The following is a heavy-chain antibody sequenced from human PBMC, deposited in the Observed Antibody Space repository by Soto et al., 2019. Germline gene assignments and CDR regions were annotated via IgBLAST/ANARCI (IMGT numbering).Heavy chain of an antibody. J-gene: IGHJ6*02. D-gene: IGHD2-15*01. Sequence: PSQTLSLTCAISGDSVSSNSATWNWIRQSPSRGLEWLGRTYYRSKWYNDYAVSVKSRITINPDTSKNQFSLQLNSVTPEDTAVYSCARDERMTPGGPVLCYGMDVWGQGTTVTVSS. CDR3: ARDERMTPGGPVLCYGMDV. V-gene: IGHV6-1*01. CDR2: TYYRSKWYN. CDR1: GDSVSSNSAT.